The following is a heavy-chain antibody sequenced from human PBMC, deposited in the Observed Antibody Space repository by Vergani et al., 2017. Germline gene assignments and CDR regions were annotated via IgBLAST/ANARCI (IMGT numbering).Heavy chain of an antibody. J-gene: IGHJ4*02. CDR1: GGSFIFYY. Sequence: HVQLQQWGAGLLKPSETLSRTCAVYGGSFIFYYLSWIRQPPGKVLYFIGEINHSGSTNYNPSLKSRVTISVYTSKNQFSLKLSSVTAADTAVYYCARMGPPYCGGDCYLAYWGQGTLVTVSS. D-gene: IGHD2-21*01. CDR2: INHSGST. V-gene: IGHV4-34*01. CDR3: ARMGPPYCGGDCYLAY.